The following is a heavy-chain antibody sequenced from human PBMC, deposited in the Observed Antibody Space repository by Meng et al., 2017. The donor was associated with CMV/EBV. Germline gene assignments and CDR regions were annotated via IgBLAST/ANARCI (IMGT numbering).Heavy chain of an antibody. V-gene: IGHV3-30*02. J-gene: IGHJ4*02. CDR1: GFTFSSYG. CDR2: IRYDGSNK. CDR3: AKDPRYCSSTSCEPSDY. D-gene: IGHD2-2*01. Sequence: GGSLRLSCAAFGFTFSSYGMHWVRQAPGKGLEWVAFIRYDGSNKYYADSVKGRFTISRDNSKNTLYLQMNSLRAEDTAVYYCAKDPRYCSSTSCEPSDYWGQGTLVTVSS.